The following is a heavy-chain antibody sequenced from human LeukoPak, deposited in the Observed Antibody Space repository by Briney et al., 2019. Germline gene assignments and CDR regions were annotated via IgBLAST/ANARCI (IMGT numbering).Heavy chain of an antibody. Sequence: SETLSLTCTVSGGSLSSYYWSWIRQPPGKGLEWIGYIYYSGSTNYNPSLKSRVTISVDTSKNQFSLKLSSATAADTAVYYCARRYCSGGSCYSSLDYWGQGSLVTVSS. CDR1: GGSLSSYY. D-gene: IGHD2-15*01. J-gene: IGHJ4*02. CDR2: IYYSGST. CDR3: ARRYCSGGSCYSSLDY. V-gene: IGHV4-59*08.